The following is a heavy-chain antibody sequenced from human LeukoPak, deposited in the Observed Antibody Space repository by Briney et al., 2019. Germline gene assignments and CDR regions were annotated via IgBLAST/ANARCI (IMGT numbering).Heavy chain of an antibody. J-gene: IGHJ5*02. CDR2: ISTDGSNT. V-gene: IGHV3-74*01. CDR3: ARDAHCTGTSCYSALFDP. CDR1: GFSLNNYW. D-gene: IGHD2-2*01. Sequence: GGSLRLSCVASGFSLNNYWMHWVRQVPGKGLVWVSRISTDGSNTAYADSVRGRFTISRDNAKNTLYLQMNSLRAEDTALYYCARDAHCTGTSCYSALFDPWGQGTLVTVSS.